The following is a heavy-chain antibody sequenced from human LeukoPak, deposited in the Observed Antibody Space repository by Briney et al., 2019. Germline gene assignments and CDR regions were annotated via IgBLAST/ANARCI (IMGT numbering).Heavy chain of an antibody. J-gene: IGHJ4*02. Sequence: PGGSLRLSCVASGFIFSSYGMHWVRQAPGKGLEWVAFTRSDGTDKYYTDSVKGRFTISRDNSKNTLYLQMNSLRSEDTAVYYCGKHDCASHYWGQGTLVTVSS. CDR3: GKHDCASHY. D-gene: IGHD2-21*01. CDR2: TRSDGTDK. V-gene: IGHV3-30*02. CDR1: GFIFSSYG.